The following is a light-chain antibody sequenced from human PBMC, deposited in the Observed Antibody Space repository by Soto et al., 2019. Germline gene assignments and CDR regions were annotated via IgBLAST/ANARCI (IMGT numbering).Light chain of an antibody. V-gene: IGKV1-5*03. CDR3: QQHNSFSIT. CDR2: KAS. Sequence: DIQMTQSPSTLSASVGDRVTITCRASHDISTYLASYQQKPGKAPKLLIYKASSLESGVPSRFSGSGSGTEFTLTINSLQADDFATYYCQQHNSFSITFGQGTRLEIK. CDR1: HDISTY. J-gene: IGKJ5*01.